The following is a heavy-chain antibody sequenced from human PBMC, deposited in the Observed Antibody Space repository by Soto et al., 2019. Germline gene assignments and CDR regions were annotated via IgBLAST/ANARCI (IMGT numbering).Heavy chain of an antibody. CDR2: INHSGST. CDR3: ARGRLSYGSGSYDDY. V-gene: IGHV4-34*01. CDR1: GGSFSGYY. J-gene: IGHJ4*02. Sequence: LSLTCAVYGGSFSGYYWSWIRQPPGKGLEWIGEINHSGSTNYNPSLKSRVTISVDTSKNQFSLKLSSVTAADTAVYYCARGRLSYGSGSYDDYWGQGTLVTVSS. D-gene: IGHD3-10*01.